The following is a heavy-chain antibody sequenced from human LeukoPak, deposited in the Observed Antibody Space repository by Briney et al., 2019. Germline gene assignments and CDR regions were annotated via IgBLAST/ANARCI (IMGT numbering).Heavy chain of an antibody. CDR1: GGTFSSYA. J-gene: IGHJ4*02. CDR3: ASTCSSTSCYASIWY. Sequence: ASVKVSCKASGGTFSSYAISWVRQAPGQGLEWMGRIIPILGIANYAQKFQGRVTITADKSTSTAYMELSSLRSEDTAVYYCASTCSSTSCYASIWYWGQGTLVTVSS. CDR2: IIPILGIA. D-gene: IGHD2-2*01. V-gene: IGHV1-69*04.